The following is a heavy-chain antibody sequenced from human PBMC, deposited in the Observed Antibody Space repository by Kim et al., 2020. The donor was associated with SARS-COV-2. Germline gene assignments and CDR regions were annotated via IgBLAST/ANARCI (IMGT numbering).Heavy chain of an antibody. V-gene: IGHV3-23*01. J-gene: IGHJ6*02. Sequence: GGSLRLSCAASGFTFSTYVMSWVRQVPGEGLEWVSSITGSGDTTYCADSATGRFTVSRDNSKNTVYLQMNSLRAEDTAVYYCAKGWSDGYYGMDVWGQGTTVAVSS. CDR3: AKGWSDGYYGMDV. CDR2: ITGSGDTT. D-gene: IGHD3-3*01. CDR1: GFTFSTYV.